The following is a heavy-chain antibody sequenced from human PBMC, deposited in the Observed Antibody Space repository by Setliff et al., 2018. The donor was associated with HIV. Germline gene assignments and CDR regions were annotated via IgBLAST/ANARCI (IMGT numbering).Heavy chain of an antibody. Sequence: ASVKVSCKASGYTFTSYGVTWVRQAPEQGLEWMGWISVYNGNTNYAQKLQGRVTMTTDTSTSTAYMELRSLRPEDTAVYYCAKDRVSGGLWLREPIDFWGQGTLVTVSS. CDR2: ISVYNGNT. CDR1: GYTFTSYG. CDR3: AKDRVSGGLWLREPIDF. J-gene: IGHJ4*02. V-gene: IGHV1-18*01. D-gene: IGHD5-18*01.